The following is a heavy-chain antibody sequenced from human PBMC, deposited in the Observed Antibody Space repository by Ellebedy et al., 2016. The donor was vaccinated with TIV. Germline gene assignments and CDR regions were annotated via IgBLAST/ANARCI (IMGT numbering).Heavy chain of an antibody. Sequence: GSLRLSCTVSGYFISDGYYWGWIRQPPGKGLEWSGSGYHSGSTFYNPSLKSRVSISVDTTKNQFSLRLASVTAADTAVYYCARDGTVLVPAADMDVWGKGTTVTVSS. CDR3: ARDGTVLVPAADMDV. J-gene: IGHJ6*03. CDR2: GYHSGST. D-gene: IGHD2-2*01. V-gene: IGHV4-38-2*02. CDR1: GYFISDGYY.